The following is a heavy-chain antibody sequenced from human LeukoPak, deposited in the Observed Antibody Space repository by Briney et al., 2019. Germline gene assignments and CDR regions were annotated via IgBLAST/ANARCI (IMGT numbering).Heavy chain of an antibody. CDR1: GFPFSSYA. CDR2: IIASGGTT. J-gene: IGHJ4*02. D-gene: IGHD3-10*01. V-gene: IGHV3-23*01. CDR3: AKGAGGSYGLYYFDY. Sequence: GGSLRLSCAASGFPFSSYAMSWFRQTPGKGLEWVSSIIASGGTTYYADSVKGRFTISRDNSKNTVYLQMHTLRAEDTAVYYCAKGAGGSYGLYYFDYWGQGALVTVSS.